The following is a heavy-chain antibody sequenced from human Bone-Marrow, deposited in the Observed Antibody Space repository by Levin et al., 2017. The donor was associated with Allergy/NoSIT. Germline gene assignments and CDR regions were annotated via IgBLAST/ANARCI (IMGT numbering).Heavy chain of an antibody. J-gene: IGHJ2*01. V-gene: IGHV5-51*01. Sequence: GESLKISCKASGYSFGNYWIGWVRQMPGKGLEWMGIIYAGDSDTRYNPSFQGQVTISVDKSIRTAYLQWGSLKASATAIYYCARPGYTGDLWHFALWGRGTQVTVSS. CDR3: ARPGYTGDLWHFAL. CDR2: IYAGDSDT. CDR1: GYSFGNYW. D-gene: IGHD7-27*01.